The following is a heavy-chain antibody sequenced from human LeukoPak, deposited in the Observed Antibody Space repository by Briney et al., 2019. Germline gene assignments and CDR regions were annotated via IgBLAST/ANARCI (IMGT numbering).Heavy chain of an antibody. CDR1: GFTFSSYG. V-gene: IGHV3-30*02. CDR3: ANSDYGGNSVHTGFDY. J-gene: IGHJ4*02. D-gene: IGHD4-23*01. Sequence: GGSLRLSCAASGFTFSSYGMHWVRQAPGKGLEWVAFIRYDGSNKYYADSVKGRFTISRDNSKNTLYLQMNSLRAGDTAVYYCANSDYGGNSVHTGFDYWGQGTLVTVSS. CDR2: IRYDGSNK.